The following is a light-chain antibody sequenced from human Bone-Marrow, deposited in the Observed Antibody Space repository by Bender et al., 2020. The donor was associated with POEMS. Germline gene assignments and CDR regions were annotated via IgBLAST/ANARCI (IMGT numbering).Light chain of an antibody. J-gene: IGLJ2*01. CDR2: DDT. V-gene: IGLV3-21*02. Sequence: SYVLTQPPSVSVAPGQTARVTCGGNNIGTQSVHWYQQKPGQAPVLVVFDDTERPSGIPERFSGSNSGNTATLTCSGTQAMDEADYYCQAYHNTAVVFGGGTRLTVL. CDR3: QAYHNTAVV. CDR1: NIGTQS.